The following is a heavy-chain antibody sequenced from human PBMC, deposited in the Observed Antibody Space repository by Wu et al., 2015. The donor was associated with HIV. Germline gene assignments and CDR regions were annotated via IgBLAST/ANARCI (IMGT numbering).Heavy chain of an antibody. CDR2: MNPNNGRT. CDR3: ARREFGENYFDY. Sequence: QVQLVQSGAEVKKPGASVKVSCKASGYIFNDYHINWVRQAPGQGLEWMGWMNPNNGRTVYAQKFQGKISMTGSASVNAAFMELSSLTPDDTAVYYCARREFGENYFDYWGHGNACRPSPQ. D-gene: IGHD3-10*01. J-gene: IGHJ4*02. V-gene: IGHV1-8*01. CDR1: GYIFNDYH.